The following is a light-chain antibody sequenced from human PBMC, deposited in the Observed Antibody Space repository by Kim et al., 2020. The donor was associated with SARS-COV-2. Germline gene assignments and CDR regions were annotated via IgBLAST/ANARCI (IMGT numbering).Light chain of an antibody. V-gene: IGKV1D-16*01. Sequence: DIQMTQSPSSLSASVGDRVTITCRASQGISTWLAWYQQKPGKPPKSLIYAASSLQTGVPSRFSGSGSGTDFTLTISSLQPEDFATYYCQQYHGYPLTFGGGTKVDIK. J-gene: IGKJ4*01. CDR3: QQYHGYPLT. CDR2: AAS. CDR1: QGISTW.